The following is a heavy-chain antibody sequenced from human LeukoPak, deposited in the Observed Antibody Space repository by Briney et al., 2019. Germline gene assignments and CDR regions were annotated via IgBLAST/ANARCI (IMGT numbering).Heavy chain of an antibody. J-gene: IGHJ4*02. CDR2: IYWNDDK. CDR3: AHVNVVPREPGSWRPYYFDY. D-gene: IGHD2-21*01. CDR1: GFSLSTSGVG. V-gene: IGHV2-5*01. Sequence: SGPTLVKPTQTLTLTCTFSGFSLSTSGVGVGWIRQPPGKALEWLALIYWNDDKRYSPSLKSRLTITKDTSKNQVVLTMTNMDPVDTATYYCAHVNVVPREPGSWRPYYFDYWGQGTLVTVSS.